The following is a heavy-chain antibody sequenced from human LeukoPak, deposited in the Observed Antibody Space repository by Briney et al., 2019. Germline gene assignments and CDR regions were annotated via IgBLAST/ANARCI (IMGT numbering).Heavy chain of an antibody. D-gene: IGHD5-12*01. J-gene: IGHJ4*02. CDR1: GFTFSSYA. CDR2: ISAGGGST. CDR3: ARRSGYDYVGDY. Sequence: PGGSLRLSCAASGFTFSSYAMSWVRQAPGKGLEWVSAISAGGGSTYYADSVKGRFTISRDNTKNSLYLQMNSLRAEDTALYYCARRSGYDYVGDYWGQGTLVTVSS. V-gene: IGHV3-23*01.